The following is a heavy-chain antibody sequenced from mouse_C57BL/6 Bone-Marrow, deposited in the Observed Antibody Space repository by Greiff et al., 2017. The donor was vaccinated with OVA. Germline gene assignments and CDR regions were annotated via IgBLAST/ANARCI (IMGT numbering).Heavy chain of an antibody. CDR1: GYTFTAYE. CDR2: IDPETGGT. Sequence: QVQLQQSGAELVRPGASVTLSCKASGYTFTAYEMHWVKQTPVHGLEWIGAIDPETGGTTYNQKFKGKAILTADKSSSTAYVELRGLTSEDSAVFYCTRGGNFCDLDDWGQGTSVTVSS. V-gene: IGHV1-15*01. CDR3: TRGGNFCDLDD. D-gene: IGHD2-1*01. J-gene: IGHJ4*01.